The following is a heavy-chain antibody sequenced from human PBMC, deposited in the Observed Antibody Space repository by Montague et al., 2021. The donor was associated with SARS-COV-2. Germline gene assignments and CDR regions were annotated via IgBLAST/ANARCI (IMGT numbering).Heavy chain of an antibody. V-gene: IGHV4-38-2*02. CDR1: GYSIGSGYY. Sequence: SETLSLTCSVTGYSIGSGYYWGWIRQSPGRGLEWIGTVYHSEGSXYNPSLKSRVTISVDPSKNQFSLKLISVTAADTAVYYCARVDVLWMVRGIIRGGCYFDYWGQGTLVTVSS. CDR2: VYHSEGS. CDR3: ARVDVLWMVRGIIRGGCYFDY. J-gene: IGHJ4*02. D-gene: IGHD3-10*01.